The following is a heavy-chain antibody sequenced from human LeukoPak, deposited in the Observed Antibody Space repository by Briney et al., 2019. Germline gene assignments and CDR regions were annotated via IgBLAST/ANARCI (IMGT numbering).Heavy chain of an antibody. J-gene: IGHJ3*01. V-gene: IGHV3-64D*06. Sequence: GGSLRLSCSASGFPFNTYAIHWVRQAPGKGLEYVAGISSNGDNTDFADSAKDRFTISRDNSKSTLFLQMNSLRAEDTAVYFCTRDSALLGVAFDLWGQGTVVTVSS. CDR2: ISSNGDNT. D-gene: IGHD2-15*01. CDR1: GFPFNTYA. CDR3: TRDSALLGVAFDL.